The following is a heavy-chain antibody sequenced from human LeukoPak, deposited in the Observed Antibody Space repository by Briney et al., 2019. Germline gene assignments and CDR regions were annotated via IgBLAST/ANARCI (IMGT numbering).Heavy chain of an antibody. CDR2: INPNSGGT. CDR1: GYTFTGYY. J-gene: IGHJ4*02. Sequence: ASVKVSCKASGYTFTGYYMHWVRQAPGQGLEWMGWINPNSGGTNYAQKFQGRVTMTRDTSISTAYTELSSLISDDTAVYYCARVDAIVATTPDSWGQGTLVTVSS. CDR3: ARVDAIVATTPDS. D-gene: IGHD5-12*01. V-gene: IGHV1-2*02.